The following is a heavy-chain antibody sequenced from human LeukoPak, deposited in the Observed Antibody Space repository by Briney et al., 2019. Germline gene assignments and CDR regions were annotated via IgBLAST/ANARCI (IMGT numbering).Heavy chain of an antibody. D-gene: IGHD3-9*01. Sequence: GGSLRLSCAASGFTFSSYSMNWVRQAPGKGLEWVSSISSSSSYIYYADSVKGRFTISRDNAKNSLYLQMNSLRAEDTAVYYCARGADELRYFDWLLRNWGQGTLVTVSS. CDR1: GFTFSSYS. J-gene: IGHJ4*02. CDR2: ISSSSSYI. V-gene: IGHV3-21*01. CDR3: ARGADELRYFDWLLRN.